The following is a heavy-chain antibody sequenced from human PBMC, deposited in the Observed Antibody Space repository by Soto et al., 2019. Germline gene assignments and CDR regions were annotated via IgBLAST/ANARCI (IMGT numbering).Heavy chain of an antibody. CDR3: ARGSSNWAYYFDF. CDR1: GFTFSTYS. D-gene: IGHD6-13*01. CDR2: ITGSGATV. Sequence: PLGSLRLSCAASGFTFSTYSLHWVRQAPGKGLEWVSYITGSGATVYYADSVRGRFTISRDDAKNSLYLQMNSLRDDDTAVYYCARGSSNWAYYFDFWGQGTLVTVSS. V-gene: IGHV3-48*02. J-gene: IGHJ4*02.